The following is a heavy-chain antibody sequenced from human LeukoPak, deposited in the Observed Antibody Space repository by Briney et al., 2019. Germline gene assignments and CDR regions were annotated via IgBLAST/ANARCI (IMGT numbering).Heavy chain of an antibody. CDR2: ISGSGGST. Sequence: GGSLRLSCAASGFTFSSYAMSWVRQAPGKGLEWVSAISGSGGSTYYADSVKGRFTISRDNSKNTLYLQMNSLRAEDTAVYYCARDPLSTQLGSDYWGQGTLVTVSS. CDR1: GFTFSSYA. CDR3: ARDPLSTQLGSDY. V-gene: IGHV3-23*01. D-gene: IGHD5-24*01. J-gene: IGHJ4*02.